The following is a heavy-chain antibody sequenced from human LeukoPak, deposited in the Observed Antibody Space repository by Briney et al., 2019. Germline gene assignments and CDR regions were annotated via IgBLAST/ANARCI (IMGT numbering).Heavy chain of an antibody. Sequence: PGGSLRPSCAASGFTFNNYWMTWVRQAPGEGLEWVAYIQQSGRQKSYVDSVRGRFTISRDNDKNSLYLQMNSLRAEDTAVYYCARDASDKYDSASRIHLDCWGQGTLVTVSS. V-gene: IGHV3-7*01. D-gene: IGHD2-15*01. CDR1: GFTFNNYW. CDR3: ARDASDKYDSASRIHLDC. CDR2: IQQSGRQK. J-gene: IGHJ4*02.